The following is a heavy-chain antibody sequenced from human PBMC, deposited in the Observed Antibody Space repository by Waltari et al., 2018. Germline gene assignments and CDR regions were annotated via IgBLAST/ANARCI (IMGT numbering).Heavy chain of an antibody. CDR2: IFYSGRP. CDR3: ARDSSTSPLDY. Sequence: QVQLQESGPGLVKPSQTLSLTCTVSGGSISSGDYYWSRLRQPPGKGLEWIGYIFYSGRPDYNPSLKSRVTIPVDTSRNQFSLKLRSVTAADTAVYYCARDSSTSPLDYWGQGTLVTVSS. D-gene: IGHD2-2*01. CDR1: GGSISSGDYY. J-gene: IGHJ4*02. V-gene: IGHV4-30-4*08.